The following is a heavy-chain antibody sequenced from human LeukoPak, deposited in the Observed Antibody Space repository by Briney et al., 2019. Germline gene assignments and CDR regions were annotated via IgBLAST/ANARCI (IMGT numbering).Heavy chain of an antibody. CDR1: GYTFTGYY. Sequence: ASVKVSCEASGYTFTGYYIHWVRQAPGQGLEWMGWINPNSGGTNFAQRFQDRVTMTRDTSISTAYMELSRLTSDDTDVYYCARVLIYSGNLDYWGQGTLVTVSS. J-gene: IGHJ4*02. CDR2: INPNSGGT. D-gene: IGHD1-26*01. V-gene: IGHV1-2*02. CDR3: ARVLIYSGNLDY.